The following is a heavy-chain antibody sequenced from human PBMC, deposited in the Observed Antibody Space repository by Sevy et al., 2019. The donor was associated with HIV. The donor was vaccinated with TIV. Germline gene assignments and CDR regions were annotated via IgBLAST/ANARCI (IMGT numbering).Heavy chain of an antibody. J-gene: IGHJ4*02. CDR2: IYTSGST. Sequence: SETLSLTCTVSGGSISSGSYYWSWIRQPAGKGLEWIGRIYTSGSTNYNPSLKSRVTISVDTSKNQFSLKLSSVTAADTAVYYCARDRRGSYRYSYYFDYWGQGTLVTVSS. CDR3: ARDRRGSYRYSYYFDY. V-gene: IGHV4-61*02. D-gene: IGHD3-16*02. CDR1: GGSISSGSYY.